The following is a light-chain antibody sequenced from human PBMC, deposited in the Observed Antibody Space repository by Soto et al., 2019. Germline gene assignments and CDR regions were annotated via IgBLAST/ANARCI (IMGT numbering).Light chain of an antibody. Sequence: ETVMTQSPATLSVSPGERPTLSCRASQSVSSDLAWYQQKPGQAPRLLIYGASTRATGIPARFSGSGSGTECTLTISSLQSEDFAVYYCQQYNTWPLTFGPGTKVDIK. J-gene: IGKJ3*01. V-gene: IGKV3-15*01. CDR1: QSVSSD. CDR3: QQYNTWPLT. CDR2: GAS.